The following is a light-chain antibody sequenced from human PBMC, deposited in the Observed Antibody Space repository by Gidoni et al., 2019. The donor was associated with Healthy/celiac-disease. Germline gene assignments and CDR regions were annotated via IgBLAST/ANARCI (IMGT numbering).Light chain of an antibody. Sequence: DIQMTQSPSSLSASVGDRVTITCRASQGISNDLAWYQQKPGKVPKLLIYAASTLQSGVPSRFSGSGSGTDFTLAISSLQPEDVATYYWKKYNSAPFTFGPGTKVDIK. J-gene: IGKJ3*01. CDR1: QGISND. V-gene: IGKV1-27*01. CDR3: KKYNSAPFT. CDR2: AAS.